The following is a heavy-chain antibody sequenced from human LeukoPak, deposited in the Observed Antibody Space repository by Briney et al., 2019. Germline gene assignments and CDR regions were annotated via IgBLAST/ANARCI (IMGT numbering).Heavy chain of an antibody. Sequence: SETLSLTCTVSGGSISSSSYYWGWIRQPPGKGLEWIGSIYYSGSTYYNPSLKSRVTISVDTSKNQFSLKLSSVTAADTAVYYCAREGGYYDRPFDYWGQGTLVTVSS. CDR1: GGSISSSSYY. D-gene: IGHD3-22*01. V-gene: IGHV4-39*07. J-gene: IGHJ4*02. CDR3: AREGGYYDRPFDY. CDR2: IYYSGST.